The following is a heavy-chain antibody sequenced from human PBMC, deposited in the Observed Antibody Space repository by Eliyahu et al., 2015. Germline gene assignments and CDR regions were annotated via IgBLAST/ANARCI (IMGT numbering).Heavy chain of an antibody. CDR1: GYTFTSXD. CDR2: MNPNSGNT. CDR3: ARDAYCTGGVCYIRFDP. D-gene: IGHD2-8*02. V-gene: IGHV1-8*01. Sequence: QVQLVQSGAEVKKPGASVKVSCKASGYTFTSXDINWVRQATGQGLEWMGXMNPNSGNTGYAQKFQGRVTMTRNTSISTAYMELSSLRSEDTAVYYCARDAYCTGGVCYIRFDPWGQGTLVTVSS. J-gene: IGHJ5*02.